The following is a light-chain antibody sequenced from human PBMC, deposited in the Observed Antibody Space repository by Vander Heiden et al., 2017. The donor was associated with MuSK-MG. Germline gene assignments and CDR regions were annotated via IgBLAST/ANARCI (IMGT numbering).Light chain of an antibody. CDR3: SSYTNSTAVI. Sequence: QSALTQPASVSGSLGQSITISRTGASSDVGCFNYVSWYQQNPGKATKLIIFEVSNRPSGISDRFSGSKSGNTASLTISGLQAEDEADYYCSSYTNSTAVIFGGGTKLTVL. CDR2: EVS. V-gene: IGLV2-14*01. J-gene: IGLJ2*01. CDR1: SSDVGCFNY.